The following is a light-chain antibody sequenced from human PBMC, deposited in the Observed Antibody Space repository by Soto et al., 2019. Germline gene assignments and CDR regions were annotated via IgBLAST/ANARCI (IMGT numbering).Light chain of an antibody. V-gene: IGKV3-11*01. CDR3: QQRSNWPPWIT. CDR2: DAS. Sequence: EIVLTQSPGTLSLSPGERATLSCRASQSVSSSYLAWYQQKPGQAPRLLIYDASNGATGIPARFSGSGSGTDFTLTISSLEPEDFAVYYCQQRSNWPPWITFGQGTRLEIK. CDR1: QSVSSSY. J-gene: IGKJ5*01.